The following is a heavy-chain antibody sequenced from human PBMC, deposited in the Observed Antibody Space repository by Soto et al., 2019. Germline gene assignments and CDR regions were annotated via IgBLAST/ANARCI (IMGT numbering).Heavy chain of an antibody. CDR3: ARDVGYGLIDY. J-gene: IGHJ4*02. CDR1: GYTFTSYS. V-gene: IGHV1-18*01. Sequence: QVQLVQSGAEVKKPGASVKVSCKASGYTFTSYSISWVRQAPGQGLEWMGWISAYNGNTYHARKLQGRVTMTTDTFTSTAYMALRSLRSDDTAVYYCARDVGYGLIDYWGQGTLVTVSS. D-gene: IGHD5-18*01. CDR2: ISAYNGNT.